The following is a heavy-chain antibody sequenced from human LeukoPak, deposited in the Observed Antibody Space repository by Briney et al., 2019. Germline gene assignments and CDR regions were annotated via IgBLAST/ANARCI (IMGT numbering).Heavy chain of an antibody. D-gene: IGHD3-16*01. V-gene: IGHV3-7*01. J-gene: IGHJ4*01. CDR3: ARQGDDY. Sequence: GGSLRLSCVASGFTFSNYWMSWVRQAPGKGLECVANIKEDGSEKYYVDSVKGRFTISRDNAKNSLYLQMNSQRAEDTAVYYCARQGDDYWGHGTLVTVSS. CDR2: IKEDGSEK. CDR1: GFTFSNYW.